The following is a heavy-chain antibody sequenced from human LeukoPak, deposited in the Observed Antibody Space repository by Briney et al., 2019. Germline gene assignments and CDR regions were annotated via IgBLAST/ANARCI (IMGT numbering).Heavy chain of an antibody. CDR2: ISSSSYI. CDR3: ASATSSANWYSSH. Sequence: GGSLRLSCAASGFTFSTYSMNWVRQAPGKGLEWVSSISSSSYIYYADSVKGRFTISRDNAKNSLFLQMNSLRAEDTAVYYCASATSSANWYSSHWGRGTLVTVSS. D-gene: IGHD2-21*02. V-gene: IGHV3-21*01. CDR1: GFTFSTYS. J-gene: IGHJ4*02.